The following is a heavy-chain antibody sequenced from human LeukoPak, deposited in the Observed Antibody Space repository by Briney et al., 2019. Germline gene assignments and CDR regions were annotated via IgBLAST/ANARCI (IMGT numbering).Heavy chain of an antibody. CDR1: GGSISSYY. Sequence: PSETLSLTCTVSGGSISSYYWSWIRQPPGKGLEWIGYIYNSGSTNYNPSLKSRVTISVDTSKNQFSLKLSSVTAADTAVYYCARDHKVSSWFDPWGQGTLVTVSS. V-gene: IGHV4-4*08. J-gene: IGHJ5*02. CDR3: ARDHKVSSWFDP. D-gene: IGHD2-8*01. CDR2: IYNSGST.